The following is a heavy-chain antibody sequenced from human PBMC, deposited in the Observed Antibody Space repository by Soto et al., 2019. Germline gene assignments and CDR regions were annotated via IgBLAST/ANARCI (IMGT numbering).Heavy chain of an antibody. J-gene: IGHJ4*02. CDR2: MNPNSRNT. Sequence: QVQLVQSGAEVKKPGASVKVSCKASGYTFTSYDINWVRQAPGQGLEWMGWMNPNSRNTGYAQKSQGRVTMTRNTSISTAYMELSSLRSEETAVYYCARERSGSSDYWGQGTLVTVSS. CDR3: ARERSGSSDY. V-gene: IGHV1-8*01. CDR1: GYTFTSYD. D-gene: IGHD1-26*01.